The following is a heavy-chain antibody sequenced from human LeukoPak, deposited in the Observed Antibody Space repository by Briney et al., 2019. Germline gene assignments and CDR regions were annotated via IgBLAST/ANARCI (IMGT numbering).Heavy chain of an antibody. J-gene: IGHJ4*02. CDR1: GYTFTENY. V-gene: IGHV1-2*06. CDR3: ARGKSGYSP. Sequence: GAAVKVSRKVSGYTFTENYIHWVRQAPRQGLEWMGLINRHTGAANYTERFQGRVTLTRDTSSSTAYMHLTSLRSDDTATYYCARGKSGYSPWGQGTPVTVSS. CDR2: INRHTGAA. D-gene: IGHD3-22*01.